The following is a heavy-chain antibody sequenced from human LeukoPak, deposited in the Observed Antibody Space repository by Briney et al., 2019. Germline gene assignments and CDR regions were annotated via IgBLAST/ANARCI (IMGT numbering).Heavy chain of an antibody. CDR1: GYTFTTYG. D-gene: IGHD6-6*01. J-gene: IGHJ5*02. Sequence: ASVKVSCKASGYTFTTYGINWVRQAPGQGIEWVGWISAYNGNTNYAQNLQGRVTLTTDTSASTAYMELRSLRSDDTAVYYCARDLIAARPGWFDPWGQGTLVIVSS. CDR2: ISAYNGNT. V-gene: IGHV1-18*01. CDR3: ARDLIAARPGWFDP.